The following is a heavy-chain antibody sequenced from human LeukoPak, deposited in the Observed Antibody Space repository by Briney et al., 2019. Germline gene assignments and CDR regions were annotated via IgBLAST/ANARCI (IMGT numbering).Heavy chain of an antibody. Sequence: SETLSLACAVYGGSFSGYYWSWIRQPPGKGLEWIGEINHSGSTNYNPSLKSRVTISVDTSKNQFSLKLSSVTAADTAVYYCARGRAKDIVVVVAARKGLYNWFDPWGQGTLVTVSS. V-gene: IGHV4-34*01. CDR1: GGSFSGYY. D-gene: IGHD2-15*01. CDR2: INHSGST. J-gene: IGHJ5*02. CDR3: ARGRAKDIVVVVAARKGLYNWFDP.